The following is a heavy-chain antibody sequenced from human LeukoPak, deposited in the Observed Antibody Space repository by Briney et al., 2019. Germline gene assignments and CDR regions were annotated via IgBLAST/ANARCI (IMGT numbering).Heavy chain of an antibody. Sequence: PSETLSLTCTVSGYSISSGYYWGWIRPPPGKGLEWIGSIYHSGSTYYNPSLKSRVTISVDTSKNQFSLKLSSVTAADTAVYYCARINPGEWLDPVDYWGQGTLVTVSS. D-gene: IGHD6-19*01. CDR1: GYSISSGYY. CDR3: ARINPGEWLDPVDY. CDR2: IYHSGST. V-gene: IGHV4-38-2*02. J-gene: IGHJ4*02.